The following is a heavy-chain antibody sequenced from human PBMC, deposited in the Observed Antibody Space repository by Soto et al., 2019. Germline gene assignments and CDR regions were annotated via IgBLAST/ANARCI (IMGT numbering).Heavy chain of an antibody. V-gene: IGHV1-69*02. CDR1: GGTFSSYT. CDR3: AKGQSSSYGFDP. Sequence: QVQLVQSGAEVKKPGSSVKVSCKASGGTFSSYTISWVRQAPGQGLEWMGRIIPILGIANYAQKFQGRVXIXAVXSTSTAYMELSSLRSEDTAVYYCAKGQSSSYGFDPWGQGTLVTVSS. D-gene: IGHD6-13*01. CDR2: IIPILGIA. J-gene: IGHJ5*02.